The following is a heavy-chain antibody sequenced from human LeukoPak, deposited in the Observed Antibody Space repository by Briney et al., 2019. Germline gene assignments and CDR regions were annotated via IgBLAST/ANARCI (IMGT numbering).Heavy chain of an antibody. CDR3: ARLRGGWFDP. J-gene: IGHJ5*02. V-gene: IGHV4-34*01. CDR1: GGSISSYY. CDR2: INHSGST. Sequence: SETLSLTCTVSGGSISSYYWSWIRQPPGKGLEWIGEINHSGSTNYNPSLKSRVTISVDTSKNQFSLKLSSVTAADTAVYYCARLRGGWFDPWGQGTLVTVSS. D-gene: IGHD3-10*01.